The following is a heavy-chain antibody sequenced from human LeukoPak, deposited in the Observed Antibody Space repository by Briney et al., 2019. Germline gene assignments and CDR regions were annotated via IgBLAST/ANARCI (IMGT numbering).Heavy chain of an antibody. V-gene: IGHV3-11*04. CDR1: GFTFSDYY. CDR2: ISGGGSTI. J-gene: IGHJ5*02. D-gene: IGHD6-6*01. Sequence: GGSLRLSCAASGFTFSDYYMSWIRQAPGKGLEWVSYISGGGSTIYYADSVKGRFTISGDNAKNSLYLQMNSLRAEDTAVYYCARGSSNIAGRNTSSDPWGQGTLVTVSS. CDR3: ARGSSNIAGRNTSSDP.